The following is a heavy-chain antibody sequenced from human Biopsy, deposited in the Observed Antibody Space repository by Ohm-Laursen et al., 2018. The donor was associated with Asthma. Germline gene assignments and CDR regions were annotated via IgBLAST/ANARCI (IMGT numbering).Heavy chain of an antibody. CDR3: ARVSSYWAFDP. J-gene: IGHJ5*02. V-gene: IGHV3-53*01. D-gene: IGHD3-16*02. Sequence: SLRLSCTATGFTVSTNGMSWVRQPPGKGLEWVSVIYSGGGTYYADSVQGRVTISRDNSKNTLSLQMNSLRAEDTALYYCARVSSYWAFDPWGQGTLVTVSS. CDR1: GFTVSTNG. CDR2: IYSGGGT.